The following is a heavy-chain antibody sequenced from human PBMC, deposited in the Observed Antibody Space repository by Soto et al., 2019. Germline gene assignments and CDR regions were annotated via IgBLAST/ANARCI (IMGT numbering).Heavy chain of an antibody. CDR1: GATLNNYI. CDR2: IIPILGIP. D-gene: IGHD4-17*01. CDR3: ARGGVVDYGDYNT. J-gene: IGHJ5*02. Sequence: QVNLVQSGAEVRKPGSSVKVSCKTSGATLNNYIIGWVRQAPGQGLEWMGRIIPILGIPNYSQKFQERLTITADRSTSTLYMELSSLRSDDTAIYFCARGGVVDYGDYNTWGQGTLVTVSS. V-gene: IGHV1-69*02.